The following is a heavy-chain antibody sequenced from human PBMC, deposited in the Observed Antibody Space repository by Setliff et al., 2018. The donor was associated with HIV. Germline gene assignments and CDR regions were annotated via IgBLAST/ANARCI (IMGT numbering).Heavy chain of an antibody. Sequence: PSETLSLTCTVSGGSISNVYYWGWIRQPPGKGLEWIGSIYQTGSTSYNPSFKNRVTILVDTSKNQFSLHLTSVTAADTAVYYCARSKTFYDFWGGYYTHGAFKIWGLGTMVTVSS. D-gene: IGHD3-3*01. J-gene: IGHJ3*02. CDR3: ARSKTFYDFWGGYYTHGAFKI. CDR2: IYQTGST. CDR1: GGSISNVYY. V-gene: IGHV4-38-2*02.